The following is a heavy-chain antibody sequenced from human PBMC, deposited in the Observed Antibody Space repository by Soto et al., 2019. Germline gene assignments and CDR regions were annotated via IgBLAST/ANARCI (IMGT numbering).Heavy chain of an antibody. CDR2: IYYSGST. D-gene: IGHD6-6*01. CDR1: GGSISSGGYY. V-gene: IGHV4-31*03. J-gene: IGHJ6*02. CDR3: ARDPRQLVWGYYYYGMDV. Sequence: PSETLSLTCTVSGGSISSGGYYWSWIRQHPGKGLEWIGYIYYSGSTYYNPSLKSRVTISVDTSKNQFSLKLSSVTAADTAVYYCARDPRQLVWGYYYYGMDVWGQGTTVTVSS.